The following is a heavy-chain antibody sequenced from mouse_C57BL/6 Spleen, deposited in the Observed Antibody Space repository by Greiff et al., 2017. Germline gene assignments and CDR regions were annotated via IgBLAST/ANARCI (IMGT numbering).Heavy chain of an antibody. D-gene: IGHD1-1*01. Sequence: EVKLLESGGGLVQPGGSLKLSCAASGFTFSDYYMYWVRQTPEKRLEWVAYISNGGGSTYYPDTVKGRFTISRDNAKNTLYLQMSRLKSEDTAMYYCARHNYGMDYWGQGTTLTVSS. CDR3: ARHNYGMDY. V-gene: IGHV5-12*01. CDR2: ISNGGGST. J-gene: IGHJ2*01. CDR1: GFTFSDYY.